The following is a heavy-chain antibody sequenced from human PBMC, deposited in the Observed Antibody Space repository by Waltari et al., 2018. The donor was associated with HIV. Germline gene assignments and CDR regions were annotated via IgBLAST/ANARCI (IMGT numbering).Heavy chain of an antibody. CDR3: ARILGYKYGPDWYLDL. CDR2: FYRSGDT. Sequence: QVQLQESGPGLVKPSGTLSLICAVSGDSISSGNWWSWVRQPPGKGLEWIGEFYRSGDTNYNPSLKSRVTISVDKSRNHFSLRLTSVTAADTAVYYCARILGYKYGPDWYLDLWGRGTLVTVSS. V-gene: IGHV4-4*02. D-gene: IGHD5-18*01. CDR1: GDSISSGNW. J-gene: IGHJ2*01.